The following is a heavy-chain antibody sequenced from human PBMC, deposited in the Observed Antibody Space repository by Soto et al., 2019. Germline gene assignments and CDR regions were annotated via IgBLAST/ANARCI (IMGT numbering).Heavy chain of an antibody. V-gene: IGHV1-3*01. CDR3: ASRPAMWEGAFDY. J-gene: IGHJ4*02. Sequence: ASVKVSCKASGYTFTRYPIHWVRQAPGQRLEWMGWINAANGDTAYSQKFQGRVTITRDTSATTAYMDVINLRSEDTAVYYCASRPAMWEGAFDYWGQGTLVTVSS. CDR2: INAANGDT. D-gene: IGHD1-26*01. CDR1: GYTFTRYP.